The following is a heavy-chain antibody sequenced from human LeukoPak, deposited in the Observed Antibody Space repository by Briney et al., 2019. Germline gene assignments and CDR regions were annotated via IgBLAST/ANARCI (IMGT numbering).Heavy chain of an antibody. CDR1: GFTFSSDA. D-gene: IGHD5-18*01. V-gene: IGHV3-23*01. CDR3: ASKPSGIQRWQWDY. J-gene: IGHJ4*02. CDR2: ITGRGDKT. Sequence: GGSLRLSCAASGFTFSSDAMSWVRQAPGRGLEWVSTITGRGDKTWYADSVKGRFTISRDNSRNTLFLQMNSLRAEDTAIYYCASKPSGIQRWQWDYWGQGTLVTVSS.